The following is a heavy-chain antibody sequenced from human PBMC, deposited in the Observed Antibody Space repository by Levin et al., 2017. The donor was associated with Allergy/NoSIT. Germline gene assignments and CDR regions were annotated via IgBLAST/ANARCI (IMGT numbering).Heavy chain of an antibody. Sequence: GGSLRLSCAASGLTFSRFAMSWVRQAPGKGLEWVSGISASGNPRYADSVKGRFTISRDNSKNTLYLEMNSLRVEDTAVYYCANRDWDSTLTTKWGQGTLVTVSS. CDR2: ISASGNP. V-gene: IGHV3-23*01. D-gene: IGHD4-11*01. CDR1: GLTFSRFA. J-gene: IGHJ4*02. CDR3: ANRDWDSTLTTK.